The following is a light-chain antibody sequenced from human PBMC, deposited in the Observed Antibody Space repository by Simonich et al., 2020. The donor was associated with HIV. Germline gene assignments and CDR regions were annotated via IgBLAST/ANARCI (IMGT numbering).Light chain of an antibody. J-gene: IGKJ1*01. CDR2: VGS. Sequence: DIVMTQSPLSLSVTPGEPASISCRSSQSLLHSNGTNYLYWYLQKPGQSPHLLIYVGSNRASGVPDRFSGSGSGTDFTLKISRVEAEDVGVYYCMQAIQPPPTFGLGTKVEIK. V-gene: IGKV2-28*01. CDR3: MQAIQPPPT. CDR1: QSLLHSNGTNY.